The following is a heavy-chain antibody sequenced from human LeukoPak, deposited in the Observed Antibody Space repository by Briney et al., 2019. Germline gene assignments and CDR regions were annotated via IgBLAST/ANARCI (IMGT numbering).Heavy chain of an antibody. CDR3: ARHHGSYHDY. CDR1: GGSISSSSYY. Sequence: PSETLSLTCTVSGGSISSSSYYWGWIRQPPGMGLEWIGSIYYSGSTYYNPSLKSRVTISVDTSKNQFSLKLSSVTAADAAVYYCARHHGSYHDYWGQGTLVTVSS. J-gene: IGHJ4*02. CDR2: IYYSGST. D-gene: IGHD1-26*01. V-gene: IGHV4-39*01.